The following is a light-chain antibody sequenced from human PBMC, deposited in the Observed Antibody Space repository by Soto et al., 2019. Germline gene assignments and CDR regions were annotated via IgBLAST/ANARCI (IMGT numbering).Light chain of an antibody. Sequence: DIQMTQSPSTLSASVGDRVTIICRASQSIDSWLAWYQHKPGEAPKLLIYKASILQSGVTSRFSGSGSGTEFTLTTTSLQPDDFAPYYCLQYNSYSPWTFGQGTNVEV. CDR1: QSIDSW. CDR3: LQYNSYSPWT. CDR2: KAS. J-gene: IGKJ1*01. V-gene: IGKV1-5*03.